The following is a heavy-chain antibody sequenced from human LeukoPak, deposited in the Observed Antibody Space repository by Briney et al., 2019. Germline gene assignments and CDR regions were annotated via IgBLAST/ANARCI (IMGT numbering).Heavy chain of an antibody. Sequence: PGGSLRLSCAASGFTFSSYGMSWVRQAPGKGLEWVSGISWNSGSIGYADSVKGRFTISRDNAKNSLYLQMNSLRAEDTALYYCAKDIGFKVAGVEQDAFDIWGQGTMVTVSS. D-gene: IGHD6-19*01. CDR2: ISWNSGSI. CDR3: AKDIGFKVAGVEQDAFDI. CDR1: GFTFSSYG. V-gene: IGHV3-9*01. J-gene: IGHJ3*02.